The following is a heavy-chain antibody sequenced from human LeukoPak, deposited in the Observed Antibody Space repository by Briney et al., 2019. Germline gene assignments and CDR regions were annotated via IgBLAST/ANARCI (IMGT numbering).Heavy chain of an antibody. CDR2: IYHSGGT. V-gene: IGHV4-39*07. Sequence: SETLSLTCTVSGGSISSSSYYWGWIRQPPGKGLEWIGYIYHSGGTYYNPSLKSRVTISVDRSKNQFSLKLSSVTAADTAVYYCARDPASGSYSGGLYWGQGTLVTVSS. J-gene: IGHJ4*02. CDR3: ARDPASGSYSGGLY. D-gene: IGHD1-26*01. CDR1: GGSISSSSYY.